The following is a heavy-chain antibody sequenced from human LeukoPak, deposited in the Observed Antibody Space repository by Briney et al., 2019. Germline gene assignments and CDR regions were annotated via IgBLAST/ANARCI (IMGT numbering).Heavy chain of an antibody. CDR1: GFTFSSYW. Sequence: GGSLRLSCAASGFTFSSYWMSWVRQAPGKGLEWVANIKQDGSEKYYVDSVKGRFTISRDNAKNSLYLQMNSLRAEDTALYFCAKKAQYNGNYPLDYWAQGTLVTVSS. V-gene: IGHV3-7*03. J-gene: IGHJ4*02. D-gene: IGHD1-26*01. CDR3: AKKAQYNGNYPLDY. CDR2: IKQDGSEK.